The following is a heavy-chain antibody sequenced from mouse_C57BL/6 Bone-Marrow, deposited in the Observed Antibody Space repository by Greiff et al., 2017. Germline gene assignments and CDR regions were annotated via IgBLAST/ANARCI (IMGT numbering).Heavy chain of an antibody. CDR2: VYPYNGGT. J-gene: IGHJ2*01. D-gene: IGHD2-2*01. V-gene: IGHV1-36*01. Sequence: VQLKQSGPVLVKPGPSVKISCKASGFTFTDYYMHWVKQSHGKSLEWIGLVYPYNGGTSYNQKFKGKATLTVDTSSSTAYMELNSLTSEDSAVYYCARQDLLWLRQGYYFDYWGQGTTLTVSS. CDR1: GFTFTDYY. CDR3: ARQDLLWLRQGYYFDY.